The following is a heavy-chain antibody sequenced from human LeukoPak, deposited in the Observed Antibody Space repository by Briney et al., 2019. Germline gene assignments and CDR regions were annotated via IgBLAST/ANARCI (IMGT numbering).Heavy chain of an antibody. CDR1: GYTLTELS. J-gene: IGHJ4*02. CDR3: ATGSLRRIQLWLAYYFDY. D-gene: IGHD5-18*01. CDR2: FDPEDGET. V-gene: IGHV1-24*01. Sequence: GASVKVSCKVSGYTLTELSMHWVRQAPGKGLEWMGGFDPEDGETIYAQKFQGRVTMTEDTSTDTAYMELSSLRSEDTAVNYCATGSLRRIQLWLAYYFDYWGQGTLVTVSS.